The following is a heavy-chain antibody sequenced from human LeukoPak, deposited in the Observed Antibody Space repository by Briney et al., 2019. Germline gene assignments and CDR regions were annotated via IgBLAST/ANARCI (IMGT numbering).Heavy chain of an antibody. V-gene: IGHV4-34*01. D-gene: IGHD3-3*01. Sequence: PSETLSLTCAVYGGSFSGYYWSWIRQPPGKGLEWIGEINHSGSTNYNPSLKSRVTISVDTSKNQFSLKLSSVTAADTAVYYCARETASYYDFWSGTNWFDPWGQGTLVTVSS. CDR3: ARETASYYDFWSGTNWFDP. J-gene: IGHJ5*02. CDR1: GGSFSGYY. CDR2: INHSGST.